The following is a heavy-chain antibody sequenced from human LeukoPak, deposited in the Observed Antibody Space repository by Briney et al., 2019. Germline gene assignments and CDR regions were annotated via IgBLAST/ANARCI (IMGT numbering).Heavy chain of an antibody. D-gene: IGHD6-13*01. CDR2: INPNSGGT. CDR3: AREAVYSSSWSYYYYMDV. CDR1: GYTFTGYY. J-gene: IGHJ6*03. Sequence: GASVKVSCKASGYTFTGYYMHWVRQAPGQGLEWMGWINPNSGGTNYAQKFQGRVTMTRDTSISTAYMELSRLRSDDTAVYYCAREAVYSSSWSYYYYMDVWGKGTTVTISS. V-gene: IGHV1-2*02.